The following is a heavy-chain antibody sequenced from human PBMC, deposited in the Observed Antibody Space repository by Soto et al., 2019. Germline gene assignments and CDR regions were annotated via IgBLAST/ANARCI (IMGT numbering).Heavy chain of an antibody. CDR2: IKSKIDGGTS. CDR1: GFTFSHAW. CDR3: ATMGHCSNGVCSYSYYGMDV. V-gene: IGHV3-15*07. J-gene: IGHJ6*02. D-gene: IGHD2-8*01. Sequence: GGSLRLSCGASGFTFSHAWMNWVRQAPGKGLEWVGRIKSKIDGGTSDYAAPVKGRFSISRDDSKDTLFLQMNSLKTEDTAVYFCATMGHCSNGVCSYSYYGMDVWCLGTTVTVSS.